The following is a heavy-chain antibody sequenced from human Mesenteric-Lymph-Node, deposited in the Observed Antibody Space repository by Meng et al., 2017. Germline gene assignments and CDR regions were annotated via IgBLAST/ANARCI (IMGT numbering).Heavy chain of an antibody. CDR3: ARDYYDSSGYSTFDY. V-gene: IGHV4-61*01. D-gene: IGHD3-22*01. CDR2: IYYSGST. J-gene: IGHJ4*02. Sequence: SETLSLTCTVSGGSVSSGSYYWSWIRQPPGKGLEWIGYIYYSGSTNCNPSLKSRVTISVDTSKNQFSLKLSSVTAADTAVYYCARDYYDSSGYSTFDYWGQGTLVTVSS. CDR1: GGSVSSGSYY.